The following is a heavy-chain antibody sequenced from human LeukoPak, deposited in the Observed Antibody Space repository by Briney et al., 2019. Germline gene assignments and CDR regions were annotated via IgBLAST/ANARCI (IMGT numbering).Heavy chain of an antibody. D-gene: IGHD6-6*01. J-gene: IGHJ6*03. V-gene: IGHV1-69*13. CDR2: IIPIFGTA. Sequence: ASVKVSCKASGYTFTSYGISWVRQAPGQGLEWMGGIIPIFGTANYAQKFQGRVTITADESTSTAYMELSSLRSDDTAVYYCARDQTYRASSSSRYYYYYMDVWGKGTTVTVSS. CDR1: GYTFTSYG. CDR3: ARDQTYRASSSSRYYYYYMDV.